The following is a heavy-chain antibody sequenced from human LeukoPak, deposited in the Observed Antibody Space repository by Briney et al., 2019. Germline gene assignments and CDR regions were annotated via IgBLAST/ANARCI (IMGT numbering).Heavy chain of an antibody. D-gene: IGHD3-3*01. V-gene: IGHV1-69*13. CDR3: ARAYLGSGYAFDI. CDR1: GGSFSSYA. CDR2: IIPIFDTV. J-gene: IGHJ3*02. Sequence: GASVKVSCKASGGSFSSYAISWVRQAPGQGLEWMGGIIPIFDTVNYAQKFQGRVTITADESTSTTYVELSSLRSEDTAVYYCARAYLGSGYAFDIWGQGTMVTVSS.